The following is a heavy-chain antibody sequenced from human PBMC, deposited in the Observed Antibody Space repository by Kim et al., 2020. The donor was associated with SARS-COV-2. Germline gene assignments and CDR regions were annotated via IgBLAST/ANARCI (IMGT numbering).Heavy chain of an antibody. Sequence: STDHNPSLKSRVTISVAPSKNQSSLKLSSVTAADTAVYYCARDRGSGAFDIWGQGTMVTVSS. V-gene: IGHV4-31*02. CDR3: ARDRGSGAFDI. CDR2: ST. D-gene: IGHD3-10*01. J-gene: IGHJ3*02.